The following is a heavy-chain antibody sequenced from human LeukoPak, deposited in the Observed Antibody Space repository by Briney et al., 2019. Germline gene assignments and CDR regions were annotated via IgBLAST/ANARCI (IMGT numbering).Heavy chain of an antibody. CDR2: IKQDGSEK. J-gene: IGHJ6*03. CDR1: GFTFSSYW. CDR3: ARGGDGSSWAPSYYYYYYMDV. Sequence: AGGSLRLSCAASGFTFSSYWMSWVRQAPGKGLEWVANIKQDGSEKYYVDSVKGRFTISRDNAKNSLYLQMNSLRAEDTAVYYCARGGDGSSWAPSYYYYYYMDVWGKGTTVTVSS. D-gene: IGHD6-13*01. V-gene: IGHV3-7*01.